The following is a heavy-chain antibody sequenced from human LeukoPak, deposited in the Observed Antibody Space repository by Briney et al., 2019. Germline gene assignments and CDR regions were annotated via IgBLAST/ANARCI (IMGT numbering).Heavy chain of an antibody. CDR2: VYFSGKT. D-gene: IGHD3-10*01. V-gene: IGHV4-59*01. J-gene: IGHJ4*02. Sequence: SETLSLTCTVSGASISSYYWSWIRQPPGKGLEWIGSVYFSGKTTYNPSLKSQVTISIDTSKSQFSLRLSSVTAADTAMYYCARDRFGELDYWGQGSLVTVSS. CDR3: ARDRFGELDY. CDR1: GASISSYY.